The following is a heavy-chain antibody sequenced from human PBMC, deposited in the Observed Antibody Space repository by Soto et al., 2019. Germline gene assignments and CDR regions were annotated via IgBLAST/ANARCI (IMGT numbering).Heavy chain of an antibody. Sequence: ASVKVSCKASGYTFTSYGISWVRQAPGQGLEWMGWISAYNGNTNYAQKLQGRVTMTTDTSTSTAYMERRSLRSDDTAVYYCARDATTYNYYYYYGMDVWGQGTTVTVSS. CDR1: GYTFTSYG. CDR2: ISAYNGNT. J-gene: IGHJ6*02. V-gene: IGHV1-18*01. CDR3: ARDATTYNYYYYYGMDV. D-gene: IGHD5-12*01.